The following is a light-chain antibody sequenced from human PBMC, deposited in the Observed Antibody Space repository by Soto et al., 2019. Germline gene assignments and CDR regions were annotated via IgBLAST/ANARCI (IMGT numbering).Light chain of an antibody. J-gene: IGKJ1*01. V-gene: IGKV3-15*01. CDR1: QTINNN. CDR3: QPYNNWPQT. Sequence: VMTQAPATLSVSPGERATLSCRASQTINNNIAWYQLKDGQVPRLLIYGASTSATDIPARFSGSGSRTEFTLTISSLQSEDFAEYPCQPYNNWPQTFGHGSKVDIK. CDR2: GAS.